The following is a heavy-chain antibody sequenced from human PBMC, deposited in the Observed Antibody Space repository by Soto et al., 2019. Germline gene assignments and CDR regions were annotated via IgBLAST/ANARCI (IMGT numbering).Heavy chain of an antibody. CDR1: GFTFSSYG. Sequence: PGGSLRLSCAASGFTFSSYGMHWVRQAPGKGLEWVGGLSYDGSNKYYADSVKGRFTISRDNSKNTLYLQMNSLRVEDTAVYYCAKDKRLRWFGPTSDYWGQGTLVTVSS. CDR3: AKDKRLRWFGPTSDY. J-gene: IGHJ4*02. CDR2: LSYDGSNK. V-gene: IGHV3-30*18. D-gene: IGHD3-10*01.